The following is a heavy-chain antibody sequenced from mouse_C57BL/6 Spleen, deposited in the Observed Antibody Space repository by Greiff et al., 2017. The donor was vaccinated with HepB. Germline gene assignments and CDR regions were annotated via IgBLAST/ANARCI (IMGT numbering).Heavy chain of an antibody. Sequence: QVQLQQPGAELVKPGASVKMSCKASGYTFTSYWITWVKQRPGQGLEWIGDIYPGSGSTNYNEKFKSKATLTVDTSSSTAYMQLSSLTSEDSAVYSCARGDGYYFYYAMDYWGQGTSVTVSS. CDR3: ARGDGYYFYYAMDY. J-gene: IGHJ4*01. CDR1: GYTFTSYW. D-gene: IGHD2-3*01. CDR2: IYPGSGST. V-gene: IGHV1-55*01.